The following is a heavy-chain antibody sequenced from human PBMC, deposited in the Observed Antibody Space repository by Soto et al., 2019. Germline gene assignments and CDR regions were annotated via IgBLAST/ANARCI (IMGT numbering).Heavy chain of an antibody. CDR1: GGTFSSYA. CDR2: IIPIFGAA. Sequence: SVKVSCKASGGTFSSYAISWVRQAPGQGLEWMGGIIPIFGAANYAQKFQGRVTITADESTSTAYMELSSLRSEDTAVYYCARMDRADYYDSSGQPPGAFDIWGQGTMVTVSS. J-gene: IGHJ3*02. CDR3: ARMDRADYYDSSGQPPGAFDI. D-gene: IGHD3-22*01. V-gene: IGHV1-69*13.